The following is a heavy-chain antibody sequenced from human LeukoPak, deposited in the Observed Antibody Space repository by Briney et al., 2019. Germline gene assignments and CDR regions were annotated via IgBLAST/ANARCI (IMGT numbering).Heavy chain of an antibody. V-gene: IGHV1-69*06. D-gene: IGHD6-13*01. CDR2: IIPIFGTA. CDR3: ARVAAADSFDY. Sequence: AVKVSCKASGGTFISYVISWVRQAPGQGVEWMGGIIPIFGTANYAQKFQGRVTITAHKSTSTAYMELSSLRSEDTVVYYCARVAAADSFDYWGQGTLVTVSS. J-gene: IGHJ4*02. CDR1: GGTFISYV.